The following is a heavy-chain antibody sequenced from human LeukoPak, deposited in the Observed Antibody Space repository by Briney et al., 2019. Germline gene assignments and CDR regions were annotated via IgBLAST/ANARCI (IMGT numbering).Heavy chain of an antibody. CDR2: IKQDGSEK. D-gene: IGHD3-22*01. Sequence: GGSLRLSCAASGFTFSGYAMNWVRQVPGKGLEWVANIKQDGSEKYYVDSVKGRFTISRDDAKKSLYLQMNSLRAEDTAVYYCAREVVTDFDYWGQGTLVTVSS. J-gene: IGHJ4*02. CDR1: GFTFSGYA. V-gene: IGHV3-7*01. CDR3: AREVVTDFDY.